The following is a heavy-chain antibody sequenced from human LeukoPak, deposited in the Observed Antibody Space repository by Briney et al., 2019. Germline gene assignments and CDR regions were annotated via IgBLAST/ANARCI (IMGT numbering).Heavy chain of an antibody. J-gene: IGHJ4*02. CDR3: AKDLIYYYGSGSYYNPLFDY. CDR2: ISGSGGST. CDR1: GFTFSSYA. D-gene: IGHD3-10*01. V-gene: IGHV3-23*01. Sequence: PGGSLRLSCAASGFTFSSYAMSWVRQAPGKGLEWVSAISGSGGSTYYADSVKGRFTIPRDNSKNTLYLQMNSLRAEDTAVYYCAKDLIYYYGSGSYYNPLFDYWGQGTLVTVSS.